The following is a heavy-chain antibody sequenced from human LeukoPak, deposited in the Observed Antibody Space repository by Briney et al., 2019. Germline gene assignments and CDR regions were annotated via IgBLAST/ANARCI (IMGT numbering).Heavy chain of an antibody. CDR2: IKHDESVK. V-gene: IGHV3-7*01. CDR3: ARGGTVGGRFSS. J-gene: IGHJ5*02. CDR1: GFTFSDYW. Sequence: GGSLRLSCTVSGFTFSDYWMTWVRQAPGKGLEWVASIKHDESVKYFVDSVRGRFIISRDNAKRSLYLQMNSLSAEDTAIYYCARGGTVGGRFSSWVQGTLVTVSS. D-gene: IGHD3-3*01.